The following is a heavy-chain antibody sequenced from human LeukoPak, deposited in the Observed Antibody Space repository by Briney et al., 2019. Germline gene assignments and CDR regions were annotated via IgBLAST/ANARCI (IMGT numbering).Heavy chain of an antibody. D-gene: IGHD2-2*01. CDR2: IILIFGTE. CDR1: GGTFSSYA. V-gene: IGHV1-69*01. CDR3: ARDAGCCISTSCSPTECYYYGMDG. Sequence: ASVKVSCKASGGTFSSYAISWVRQAPGQGLEWMGGIILIFGTENYAQKFQGRVTITADESTSTAYMELSSLRSEDTAVYYCARDAGCCISTSCSPTECYYYGMDGWLKGTTVAVRS. J-gene: IGHJ6*04.